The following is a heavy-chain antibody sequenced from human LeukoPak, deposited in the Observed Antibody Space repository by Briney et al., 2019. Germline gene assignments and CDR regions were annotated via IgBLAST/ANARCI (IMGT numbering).Heavy chain of an antibody. V-gene: IGHV3-66*01. CDR3: ARGTVTMVDY. J-gene: IGHJ4*02. CDR1: GFTVSINY. CDR2: IYSGGST. D-gene: IGHD3-10*01. Sequence: GGSLRLSCAASGFTVSINYMSWVRQAPGKGLEWVSVIYSGGSTYYADSVKGRFTISRDNSKNTLFLQMNSLRAGDTAVYYCARGTVTMVDYWGQGTLVTVSS.